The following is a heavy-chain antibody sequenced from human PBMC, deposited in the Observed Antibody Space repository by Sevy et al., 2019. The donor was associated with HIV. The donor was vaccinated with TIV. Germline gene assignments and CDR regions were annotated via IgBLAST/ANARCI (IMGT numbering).Heavy chain of an antibody. Sequence: GGSLRLSCAASGFTVSSNYMSWVRQAPGKGLEWVSVIYSGGSTYDADSVKGRFTISRDNSKNTLYLQMNGLRAEDTAVYYCAGGRNPGGYYYGMDVWGQGTTVTVSS. CDR1: GFTVSSNY. V-gene: IGHV3-53*01. CDR3: AGGRNPGGYYYGMDV. J-gene: IGHJ6*02. CDR2: IYSGGST.